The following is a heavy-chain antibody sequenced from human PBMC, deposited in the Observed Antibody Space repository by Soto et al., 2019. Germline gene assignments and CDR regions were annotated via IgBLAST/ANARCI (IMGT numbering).Heavy chain of an antibody. J-gene: IGHJ5*02. Sequence: QVQLVESGGGVVQPGRSLRLSCAASGFAFSSYAMHWVRQAPGKGLEWVAVISYDGSNKYYADSVKGRFTISRDNSKNTLYLQMNSLRAEDTAVYYCAKGPGWLRVNWFDPWGQGTLVTVSS. CDR3: AKGPGWLRVNWFDP. CDR1: GFAFSSYA. V-gene: IGHV3-30-3*01. CDR2: ISYDGSNK. D-gene: IGHD5-12*01.